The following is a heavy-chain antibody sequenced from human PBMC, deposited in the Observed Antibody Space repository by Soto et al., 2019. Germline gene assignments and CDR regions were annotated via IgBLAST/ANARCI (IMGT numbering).Heavy chain of an antibody. Sequence: ASETLSLTCTVSGGSISSYYWSWIRQPPGKGLEWIGYIYYSGSTNYNPSLKSRVTISVDTSKNQFSLKLSSVTAADTAVYYCARVGYSSSWYFDYWGQGTLVTVS. CDR1: GGSISSYY. CDR2: IYYSGST. D-gene: IGHD6-13*01. V-gene: IGHV4-59*01. J-gene: IGHJ4*02. CDR3: ARVGYSSSWYFDY.